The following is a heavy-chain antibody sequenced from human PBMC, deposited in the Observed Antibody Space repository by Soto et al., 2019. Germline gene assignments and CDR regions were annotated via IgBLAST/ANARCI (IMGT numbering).Heavy chain of an antibody. J-gene: IGHJ2*01. CDR1: GGTFSSYT. CDR2: IIPILGTA. V-gene: IGHV1-69*08. CDR3: ARDGDSGSDSLYWYFAL. D-gene: IGHD1-26*01. Sequence: QVQLVQSGAEVKKPRSSVKVSCKASGGTFSSYTISWVRQAPGQGLASMGRIIPILGTANYAQQFQGRVTMTADKSTRTAYMELSSLRSEYTAVYYCARDGDSGSDSLYWYFALCGRGTTFTVSS.